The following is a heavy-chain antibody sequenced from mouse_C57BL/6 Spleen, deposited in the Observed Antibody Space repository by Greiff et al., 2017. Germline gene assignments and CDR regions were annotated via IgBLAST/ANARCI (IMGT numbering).Heavy chain of an antibody. CDR3: AREIYYSNYGGFAY. V-gene: IGHV1-61*01. CDR2: LYPSDSET. Sequence: VQLQQPGAELVRPGSSVKLSCKASGYTFTSYWLDWVKQRPGQGLEWIGNLYPSDSETHYNQKFKDKATLTVDKSSSTAYMQLSSLTSEDSAVYYCAREIYYSNYGGFAYWGQGTLVTVSA. D-gene: IGHD2-5*01. J-gene: IGHJ3*01. CDR1: GYTFTSYW.